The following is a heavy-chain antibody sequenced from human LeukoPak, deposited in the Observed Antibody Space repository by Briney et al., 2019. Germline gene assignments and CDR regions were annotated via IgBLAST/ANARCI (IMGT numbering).Heavy chain of an antibody. V-gene: IGHV3-30*18. CDR1: GFTCSSYG. J-gene: IGHJ4*02. CDR3: AKEGYTYYYDSSGSSPFDY. Sequence: GGSLRLSCAASGFTCSSYGMHWVRQAPGKGLEWVAVISYDGSNKYYADSVKGRFTISRDNSKNTLYLQMNSLRAEDTAVYYCAKEGYTYYYDSSGSSPFDYWGQGTLVTVSS. CDR2: ISYDGSNK. D-gene: IGHD3-22*01.